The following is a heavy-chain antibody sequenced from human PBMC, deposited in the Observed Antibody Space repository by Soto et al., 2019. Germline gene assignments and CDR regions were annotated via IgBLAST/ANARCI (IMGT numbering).Heavy chain of an antibody. J-gene: IGHJ4*02. CDR1: GGTFSSYA. CDR2: IIPIFGTA. V-gene: IGHV1-69*01. CDR3: ASHRDSIAAAGTYGCFDY. D-gene: IGHD6-13*01. Sequence: QVQLVQSGAEVKKPGSSVKVSCKASGGTFSSYAISWVRQAPGQGLEWMGGIIPIFGTANYAQKFQGRVTITADESTSTDYMELSSLRSEDTAVYYCASHRDSIAAAGTYGCFDYWGQGSLVTVSS.